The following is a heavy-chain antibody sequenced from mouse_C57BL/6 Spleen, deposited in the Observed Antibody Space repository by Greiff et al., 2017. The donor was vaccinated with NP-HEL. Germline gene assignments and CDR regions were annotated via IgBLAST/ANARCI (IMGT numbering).Heavy chain of an antibody. D-gene: IGHD2-3*01. CDR2: IYPGDGDT. V-gene: IGHV1-80*01. Sequence: VQLQQSGAELVKPGASVKISCKASGYAFSSYWMNWVKQRPGKGLEWIGQIYPGDGDTNYNGKFKGKATLTADKSSSTAYMQLSSLTSEDSAVYFCAREEYDGYYRFAYWGQGTLVTVSA. CDR1: GYAFSSYW. J-gene: IGHJ3*01. CDR3: AREEYDGYYRFAY.